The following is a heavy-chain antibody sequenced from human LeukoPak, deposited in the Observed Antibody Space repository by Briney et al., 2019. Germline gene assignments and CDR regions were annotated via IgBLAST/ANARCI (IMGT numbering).Heavy chain of an antibody. Sequence: GGSLRLSCAASGFTFSSYAMSWVRQAPGKGLEWVSAISGSCGSTYYADSVKGRFTIYRDNSKNTLYLQMNSLRAEDTAVYYCAKEESAAIHYFDYWGQGTLATVSS. J-gene: IGHJ4*02. CDR2: ISGSCGST. CDR3: AKEESAAIHYFDY. D-gene: IGHD2-2*02. V-gene: IGHV3-23*01. CDR1: GFTFSSYA.